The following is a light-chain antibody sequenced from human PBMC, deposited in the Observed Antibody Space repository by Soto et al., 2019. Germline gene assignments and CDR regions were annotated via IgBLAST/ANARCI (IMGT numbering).Light chain of an antibody. CDR3: SSFTDRQSYL. CDR2: EVK. V-gene: IGLV2-14*01. CDR1: SSDVGGYNY. Sequence: QSVLTQPASVSGSPGQSITISCTGTSSDVGGYNYVSWYQQHPGKVPKLIIYEVKNQPSGVSSRFSGSKSGNTASLTISGLQPEDEADYYCSSFTDRQSYLFGTGTKVTVL. J-gene: IGLJ1*01.